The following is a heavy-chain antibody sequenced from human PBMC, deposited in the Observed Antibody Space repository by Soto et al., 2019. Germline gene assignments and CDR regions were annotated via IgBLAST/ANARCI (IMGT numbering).Heavy chain of an antibody. CDR2: ISGDGSST. V-gene: IGHV3-23*01. J-gene: IGHJ4*02. D-gene: IGHD3-9*01. CDR1: GFTFSSYA. CDR3: AKDWEFDWPNYYFDY. Sequence: GGSLRLSCAASGFTFSSYAMSWVRQAPGKGLEWVSAISGDGSSTYFADSGKGRFTISRDNSKNTLYLQMSSLRAEDTAVYYCAKDWEFDWPNYYFDYWGQGTLVTVSS.